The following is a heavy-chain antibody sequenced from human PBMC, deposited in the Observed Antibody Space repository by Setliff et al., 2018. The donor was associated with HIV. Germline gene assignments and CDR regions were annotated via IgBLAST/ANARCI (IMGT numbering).Heavy chain of an antibody. CDR1: GDSSSGYRFASYY. J-gene: IGHJ4*02. CDR3: ATLIRAVPIDY. Sequence: PGESLKISCQASGDSSSGYRFASYYIVWVRQTPGKCLEWMGIIYPGDSDAEYNPSFEGQVTISVDKSISTTHLQWSSLKASDTAISYCATLIRAVPIDYWGQGTQVTVSS. CDR2: IYPGDSDA. V-gene: IGHV5-51*01. D-gene: IGHD3-10*01.